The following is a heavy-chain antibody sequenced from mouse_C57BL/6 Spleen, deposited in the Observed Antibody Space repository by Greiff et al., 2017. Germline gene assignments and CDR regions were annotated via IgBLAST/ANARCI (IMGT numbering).Heavy chain of an antibody. Sequence: QVQLQQPGTELVKPGASVKLSCKASGYTLTSYWLHWVKQRPGQGLEWIGNINPSNGGTNYNEKLKSKTTLTVDKSSSTAYMQLSSLTSEDSAVYYCARNEFYYYGSSYWYFDVWGTGTTVTVSS. CDR1: GYTLTSYW. CDR3: ARNEFYYYGSSYWYFDV. V-gene: IGHV1-53*01. CDR2: INPSNGGT. J-gene: IGHJ1*03. D-gene: IGHD1-1*01.